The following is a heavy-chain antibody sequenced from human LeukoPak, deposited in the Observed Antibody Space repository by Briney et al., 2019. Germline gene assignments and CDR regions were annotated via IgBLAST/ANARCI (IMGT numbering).Heavy chain of an antibody. J-gene: IGHJ4*02. V-gene: IGHV3-33*08. Sequence: PGGSLRLSCAASGFNFSAYSMNWVRQAPGKGLEWVAVIYDDGSKEYFADSVKGRFTISRDNSKNTAVLQMNSLRAEDTAVFYCARDFKSGYVDSWGQGTLVTVSS. CDR1: GFNFSAYS. CDR3: ARDFKSGYVDS. D-gene: IGHD3-3*01. CDR2: IYDDGSKE.